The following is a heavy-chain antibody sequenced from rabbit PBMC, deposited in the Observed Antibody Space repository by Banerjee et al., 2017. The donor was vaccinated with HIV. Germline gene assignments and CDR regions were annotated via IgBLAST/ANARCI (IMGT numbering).Heavy chain of an antibody. J-gene: IGHJ4*01. CDR3: ARIITIPYYFNL. V-gene: IGHV1S47*01. CDR2: DGST. D-gene: IGHD2-1*01. Sequence: DGSTYYASWVNGRFTISRSTSLNTVTLQMTSLTAADTATYFCARIITIPYYFNLWGQGTLVTVS.